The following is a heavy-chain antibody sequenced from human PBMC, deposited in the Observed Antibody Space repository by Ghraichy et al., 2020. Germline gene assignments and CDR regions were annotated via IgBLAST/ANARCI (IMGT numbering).Heavy chain of an antibody. V-gene: IGHV1-69*04. J-gene: IGHJ6*02. CDR3: ARELIVVVPAAMPDPAYYYYGLHL. CDR1: GGTFSSYA. CDR2: IIPILGIA. D-gene: IGHD2-2*01. Sequence: SVKVSCKASGGTFSSYAISWVRQAPGQGLEWMGRIIPILGIANYPQKFQGRVTLTADKSTSTAYMELSSLRSEDTAVYYCARELIVVVPAAMPDPAYYYYGLHLWGQGPSLTVSS.